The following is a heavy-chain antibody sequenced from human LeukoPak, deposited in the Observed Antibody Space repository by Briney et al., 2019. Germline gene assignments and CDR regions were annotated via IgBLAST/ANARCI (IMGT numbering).Heavy chain of an antibody. CDR3: TTANTRGYGWGGPDY. Sequence: SQTLSLTCTVSGGSISSGDYYWSWIRQPPGKGLEWIGYIYYSGSTYYNPSLKSRVTISVDTSKNQFSLKLTSVTAADTAVYYCTTANTRGYGWGGPDYWGQGTLVTVSS. J-gene: IGHJ4*02. CDR1: GGSISSGDYY. D-gene: IGHD5-12*01. V-gene: IGHV4-30-4*08. CDR2: IYYSGST.